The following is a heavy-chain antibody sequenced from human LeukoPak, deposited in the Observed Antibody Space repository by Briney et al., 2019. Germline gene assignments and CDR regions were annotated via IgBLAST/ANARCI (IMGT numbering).Heavy chain of an antibody. CDR3: ASGCSSARCHGDFDY. CDR2: ISSSSGTI. CDR1: GFSFSSFS. J-gene: IGHJ4*02. V-gene: IGHV3-48*04. Sequence: GGSLRLSCAASGFSFSSFSMNWVRQAPGKGLGWVSYISSSSGTIYYADSVQGRFTLSRDNAKNSLYLQMNSLRAEDTAVYYCASGCSSARCHGDFDYWGQGTLVTVSS. D-gene: IGHD2-2*01.